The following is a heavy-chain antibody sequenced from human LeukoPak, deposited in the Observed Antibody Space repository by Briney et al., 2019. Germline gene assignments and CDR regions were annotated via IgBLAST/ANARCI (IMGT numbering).Heavy chain of an antibody. D-gene: IGHD4-23*01. CDR1: GFTFSSYW. J-gene: IGHJ5*02. CDR2: IDSDGNSA. Sequence: GGSLGLSCAASGFTFSSYWMHWVRQAPGKGLVWVSRIDSDGNSAVYADSVKGRFTISRDNAKNTLYLQIDSLRVEDTAVYYCVRHCLNSGQHWFDPWGQGTLVTVSS. V-gene: IGHV3-74*01. CDR3: VRHCLNSGQHWFDP.